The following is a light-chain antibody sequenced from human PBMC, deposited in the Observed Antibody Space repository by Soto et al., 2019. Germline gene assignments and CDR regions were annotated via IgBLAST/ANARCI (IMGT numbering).Light chain of an antibody. CDR3: QQCHTFWT. CDR1: QSVSTW. Sequence: DIQMTQSPSTLSASVGDRVTITCRASQSVSTWLAWYQQKPGKAPKLLMYKASDLESGVPSRFSGSGSGTEFTLTISSLQPDDFATYYCQQCHTFWTFGQGTKVEIK. V-gene: IGKV1-5*03. J-gene: IGKJ1*01. CDR2: KAS.